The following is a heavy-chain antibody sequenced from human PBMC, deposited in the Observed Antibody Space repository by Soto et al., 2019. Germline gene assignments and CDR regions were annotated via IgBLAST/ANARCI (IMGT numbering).Heavy chain of an antibody. CDR3: TTGTVWRGDCYSAVFDY. D-gene: IGHD2-21*01. CDR1: GFTHAW. CDR2: IKSNRVGGAT. Sequence: EVQLVESGGGLVKPGESLRLSCAASGFTHAWMSWVRQAPGKGLEWVGRIKSNRVGGATDYAAPVRGRFTISRDDSKNTGYLQMNGLRTEDTAVYYCTTGTVWRGDCYSAVFDYWGQGTVVSVS. V-gene: IGHV3-15*01. J-gene: IGHJ4*02.